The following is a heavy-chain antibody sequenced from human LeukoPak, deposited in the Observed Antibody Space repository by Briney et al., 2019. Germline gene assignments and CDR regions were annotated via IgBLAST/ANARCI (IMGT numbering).Heavy chain of an antibody. V-gene: IGHV1-2*02. Sequence: ASVKVSCKASGYTFTAYYMHWERQAPGQGLEWMGWIDPNSGATDSAQKFQGRVTVTRDTSINTVYMELSRLTSDDTAVYYCARGRASLTAWFVPWGQGTLVTVSS. CDR1: GYTFTAYY. CDR3: ARGRASLTAWFVP. J-gene: IGHJ5*02. CDR2: IDPNSGAT. D-gene: IGHD1-20*01.